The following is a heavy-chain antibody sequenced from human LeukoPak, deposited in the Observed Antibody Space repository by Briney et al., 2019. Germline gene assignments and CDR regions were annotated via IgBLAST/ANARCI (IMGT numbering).Heavy chain of an antibody. Sequence: GGSLRLSCAASGFSFSDFWMHWVRQTLGKGLVWVSRIRGDGYDTNYADSVEGRFTISRDNARPTLYLQMNSLRADDTAVYYCASARVLGSGSLDNWGQGTLVTVSS. CDR2: IRGDGYDT. J-gene: IGHJ4*02. CDR1: GFSFSDFW. CDR3: ASARVLGSGSLDN. D-gene: IGHD3-10*01. V-gene: IGHV3-74*01.